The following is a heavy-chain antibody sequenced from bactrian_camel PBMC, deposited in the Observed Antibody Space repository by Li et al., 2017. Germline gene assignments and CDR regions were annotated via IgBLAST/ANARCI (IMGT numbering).Heavy chain of an antibody. CDR1: GFVSRNYC. D-gene: IGHD4*01. Sequence: HVQLVESGGGSVQSGGSLRLSCVLSGFVSRNYCLTWFRQAPGKGLEWVSTINGGGGSTFYADSVKDRFTISRDNAKNTLYLQMNSLKPEETGIYYCAADFFPFKGGVPSLAPMCLNGYEYKHRGQGTQVTVS. V-gene: IGHV3S1*01. CDR2: INGGGGST. CDR3: AADFFPFKGGVPSLAPMCLNGYEYKH. J-gene: IGHJ4*01.